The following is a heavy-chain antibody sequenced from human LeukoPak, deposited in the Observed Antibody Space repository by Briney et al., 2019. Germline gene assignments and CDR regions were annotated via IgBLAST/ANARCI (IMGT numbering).Heavy chain of an antibody. CDR3: ARYKIGAATKKNPGDY. CDR1: GFTFDDYG. D-gene: IGHD3-16*01. J-gene: IGHJ4*02. CDR2: INWNGGST. V-gene: IGHV3-20*04. Sequence: PGGSLRLSCAASGFTFDDYGMSWVRQAPGKGLEWVSGINWNGGSTGYADSVKGRFTISRDNAKNSLYLQMNSLRAEDTAVYYCARYKIGAATKKNPGDYWGQGTLVTVSS.